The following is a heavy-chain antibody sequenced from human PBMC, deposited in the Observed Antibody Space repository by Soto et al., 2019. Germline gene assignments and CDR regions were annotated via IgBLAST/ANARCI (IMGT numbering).Heavy chain of an antibody. V-gene: IGHV4-4*02. CDR2: VYRSGST. J-gene: IGHJ5*02. CDR1: GGSISSSNW. Sequence: QVQLQESGPGLVKPSGTLSLTCAVSGGSISSSNWWSWVRQPPGKGLEWIGEVYRSGSTNYNPSPKNRITKXVAKSKNQFSLKLSSVTAADTAVYYCASTYNWFDPWGPGTLVTVSS. CDR3: ASTYNWFDP.